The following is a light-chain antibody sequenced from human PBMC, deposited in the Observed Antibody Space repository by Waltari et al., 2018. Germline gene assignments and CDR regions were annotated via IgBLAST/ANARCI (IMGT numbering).Light chain of an antibody. J-gene: IGKJ4*01. CDR2: WAS. CDR3: QQYYSTPLT. Sequence: DIVMTQSPDSLAVSLGERATIHCKSSQSVLYRSNNKNHLAWYQQKPGQPPKLLIYWASTRESGVPDRFSGSGSGTDFTLTISSLQAEDVAVYYCQQYYSTPLTFGGGTKVEIK. V-gene: IGKV4-1*01. CDR1: QSVLYRSNNKNH.